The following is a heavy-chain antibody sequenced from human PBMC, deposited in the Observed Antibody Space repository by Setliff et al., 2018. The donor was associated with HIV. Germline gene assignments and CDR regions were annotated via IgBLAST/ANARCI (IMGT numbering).Heavy chain of an antibody. Sequence: PSETLSLTCTVSGASITHTSYYWGWIRQPPGKGLEWIGSIYHSGSTNYNPSLKSRVTISLDTSKNQFSLKLRSVTAADTAVYYCAREDYYDSSGDAFDIWGQGTMVTVSS. CDR1: GASITHTSYY. V-gene: IGHV4-39*07. J-gene: IGHJ3*02. CDR3: AREDYYDSSGDAFDI. CDR2: IYHSGST. D-gene: IGHD3-22*01.